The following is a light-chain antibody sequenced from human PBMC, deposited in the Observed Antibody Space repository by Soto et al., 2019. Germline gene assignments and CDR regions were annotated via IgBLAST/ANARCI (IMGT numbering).Light chain of an antibody. CDR3: QQYGSSPPVT. CDR1: QSVSSSY. Sequence: EIVSTQSPGTLSLSPGERATLSCRASQSVSSSYLAWYQQKPGQAPRLLIYGASSRATGIPDRFSGSGSGTDFTLTISRLEPEDFAVYSCQQYGSSPPVTFGQGTKLEIK. J-gene: IGKJ2*01. CDR2: GAS. V-gene: IGKV3-20*01.